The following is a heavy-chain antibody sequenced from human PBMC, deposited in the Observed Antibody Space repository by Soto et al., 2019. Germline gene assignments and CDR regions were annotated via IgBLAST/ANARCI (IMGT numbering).Heavy chain of an antibody. CDR3: ASGSYYGGTGGG. J-gene: IGHJ4*02. D-gene: IGHD1-26*01. Sequence: ESGGGVVQPGRSLRLSCAASGFTFSSYAMHWVRQALGKGLEWVAVISYDGSNKYYADSVKGRFTISRDNSKNTLYLQMNSLRAEDTAVYYCASGSYYGGTGGGWGQGTLVTVSS. CDR1: GFTFSSYA. V-gene: IGHV3-30-3*01. CDR2: ISYDGSNK.